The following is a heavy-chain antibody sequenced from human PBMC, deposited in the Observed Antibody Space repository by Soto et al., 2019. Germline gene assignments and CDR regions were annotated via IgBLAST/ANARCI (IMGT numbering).Heavy chain of an antibody. V-gene: IGHV3-7*01. Sequence: PVGSLRLSCVASGFTFSSYWMTWLRLAPGTGLEWVATIRQDGNEKHHVDSVKGRFAISRDNVENSLYLQMSSLRPDDTAVYYCAKGLERTSSSCYDYWGQGTLVTVSS. CDR3: AKGLERTSSSCYDY. CDR1: GFTFSSYW. J-gene: IGHJ4*02. CDR2: IRQDGNEK. D-gene: IGHD2-2*01.